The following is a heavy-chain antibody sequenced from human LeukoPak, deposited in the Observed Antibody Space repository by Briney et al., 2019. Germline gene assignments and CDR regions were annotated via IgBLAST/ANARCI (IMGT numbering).Heavy chain of an antibody. CDR3: ARASQWLAFDY. CDR2: IYNGDNT. CDR1: GFTVSSNY. V-gene: IGHV3-66*01. J-gene: IGHJ4*02. D-gene: IGHD6-19*01. Sequence: GGSLRLSYAASGFTVSSNYMTWVRQAPGRGLEWVSVIYNGDNTNYADSVKGRFTISRDSSKNTLFLQMNSLRAEDTAVYYCARASQWLAFDYWGQGTLVTVSS.